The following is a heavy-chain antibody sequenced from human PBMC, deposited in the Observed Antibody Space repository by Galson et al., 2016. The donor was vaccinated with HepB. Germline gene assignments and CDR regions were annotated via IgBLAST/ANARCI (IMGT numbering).Heavy chain of an antibody. D-gene: IGHD3-16*01. J-gene: IGHJ6*02. CDR1: GGSINSSIYY. CDR3: ASALGSYTATYNYYYGMDV. V-gene: IGHV4-39*01. Sequence: TLSLTCTVSGGSINSSIYYWGWIRQPPGKGLEWIGNIYYSGSTYYNPSLKSRVTISVDTSKNQFSLRLSSVTAADTAIYYCASALGSYTATYNYYYGMDVWGQGTTVTVSS. CDR2: IYYSGST.